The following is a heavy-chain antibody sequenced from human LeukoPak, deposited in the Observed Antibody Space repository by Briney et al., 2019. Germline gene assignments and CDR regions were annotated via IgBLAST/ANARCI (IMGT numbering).Heavy chain of an antibody. CDR2: ISNSGDRT. D-gene: IGHD3-3*01. Sequence: GGSLRLSCAASGFTFSNYAMSWVRQPPGKGLEWVSGISNSGDRTYDADSVKGRFTISRDNSKNTLYLQMNSLRAEDTAVYYCARARFLEWLPDYYYGMDVWGQGTTVTVSS. CDR1: GFTFSNYA. V-gene: IGHV3-23*01. CDR3: ARARFLEWLPDYYYGMDV. J-gene: IGHJ6*02.